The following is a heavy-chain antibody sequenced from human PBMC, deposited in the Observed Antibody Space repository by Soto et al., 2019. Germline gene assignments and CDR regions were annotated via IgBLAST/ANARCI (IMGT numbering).Heavy chain of an antibody. D-gene: IGHD2-15*01. CDR1: GFTFSSYA. J-gene: IGHJ6*02. CDR3: AKDDPIVAVVVAATPGGMDV. CDR2: ISGSGGST. Sequence: EVQLLESGGGLVQPGGSLRLSCAASGFTFSSYAMSWVRQAPGKGLEWVSAISGSGGSTYYADSVKGRFTISRDNSKNTLYLQMNSLRAEDTAVYYCAKDDPIVAVVVAATPGGMDVWGQGTTVTVSS. V-gene: IGHV3-23*01.